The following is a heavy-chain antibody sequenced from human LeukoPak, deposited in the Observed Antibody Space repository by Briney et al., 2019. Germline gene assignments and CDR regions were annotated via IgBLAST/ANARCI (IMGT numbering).Heavy chain of an antibody. CDR1: GGTFSSYV. D-gene: IGHD6-19*01. V-gene: IGHV1-69*13. Sequence: SVKVSCKASGGTFSSYVISWVRQAPGQGLEWMGGIIPIFGTANYAQKFQGRVTITADESTSTAYMELSSLRSEDTAVYYCGAGNSGSGSPYYYYGMDVWGQGTTVTVSS. CDR3: GAGNSGSGSPYYYYGMDV. CDR2: IIPIFGTA. J-gene: IGHJ6*02.